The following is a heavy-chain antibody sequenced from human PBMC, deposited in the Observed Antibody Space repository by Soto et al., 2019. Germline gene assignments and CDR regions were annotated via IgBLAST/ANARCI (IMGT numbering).Heavy chain of an antibody. CDR3: ATSQKGYNWNYFDH. J-gene: IGHJ4*02. Sequence: KPSETLSLTCAVSGASISGSYYYWAWLRQSPGKGPEWIGSVFYTGFTSYNPSLESRVSVSVDTSKSRFSLKLSAVTAADTAVYYCATSQKGYNWNYFDHWGQGALVTVSS. CDR1: GASISGSYYY. CDR2: VFYTGFT. V-gene: IGHV4-39*01. D-gene: IGHD1-20*01.